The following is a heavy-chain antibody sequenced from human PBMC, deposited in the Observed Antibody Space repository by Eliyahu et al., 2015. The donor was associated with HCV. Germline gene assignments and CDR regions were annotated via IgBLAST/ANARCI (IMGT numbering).Heavy chain of an antibody. CDR2: IYSGGSST. J-gene: IGHJ3*02. CDR3: AKVRGNHDAFDI. V-gene: IGHV3-23*03. D-gene: IGHD3-16*01. CDR1: GFXFSSYA. Sequence: EVQLLESGGGLVQPGGSLXLSCAASGFXFSSYAMSWVRQAPGKGLEWVXVIYSGGSSTYYADSVKGRFTISRDNSKNTLYLQMNSLRAEDTAVYYCAKVRGNHDAFDIWGQGTMVTVSS.